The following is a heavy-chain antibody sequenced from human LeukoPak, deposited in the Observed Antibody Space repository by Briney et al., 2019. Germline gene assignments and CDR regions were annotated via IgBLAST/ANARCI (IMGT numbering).Heavy chain of an antibody. CDR1: GCTFTSYD. CDR3: ASNSIYGSGVSCYEY. V-gene: IGHV1-69-2*01. CDR2: IIPDFGKT. D-gene: IGHD2-15*01. J-gene: IGHJ4*02. Sequence: ASVKVSCKASGCTFTSYDIRWVQQAPGKGLEWMGLIIPDFGKTIYAQKFQGRVTITADTSTDTAYMELSSLRSEDTAVYYCASNSIYGSGVSCYEYWGQGTLCTVSS.